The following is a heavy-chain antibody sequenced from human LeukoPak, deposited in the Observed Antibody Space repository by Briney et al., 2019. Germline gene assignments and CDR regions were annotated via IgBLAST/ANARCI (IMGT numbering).Heavy chain of an antibody. CDR3: AGITGTEGYAFDI. Sequence: PGGSLRLSCAASGFTVSSNYMSWVRQAPGKGLEWVSVIYSGGSTYYADSVKGRFTISRDNSKNTLYLQMNSLRAEDTAVYYCAGITGTEGYAFDIWGQGTMVTVSS. V-gene: IGHV3-66*01. CDR2: IYSGGST. CDR1: GFTVSSNY. D-gene: IGHD1-20*01. J-gene: IGHJ3*02.